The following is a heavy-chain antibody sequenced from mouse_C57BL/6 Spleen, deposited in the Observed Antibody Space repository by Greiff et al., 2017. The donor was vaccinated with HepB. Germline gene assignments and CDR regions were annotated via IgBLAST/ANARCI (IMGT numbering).Heavy chain of an antibody. V-gene: IGHV1-4*01. CDR3: ARYYDYDDGFAY. CDR1: GYTFTSYT. D-gene: IGHD2-4*01. J-gene: IGHJ3*01. CDR2: INPSSGYT. Sequence: QVHVKQSGAELARPGASVKMSCKASGYTFTSYTMHWVKQRPGQGLEWIGYINPSSGYTKYNQKFKDKATLTADKSSSTAYMQLSSLTSEDSAVYYCARYYDYDDGFAYWGQGTLVTVSA.